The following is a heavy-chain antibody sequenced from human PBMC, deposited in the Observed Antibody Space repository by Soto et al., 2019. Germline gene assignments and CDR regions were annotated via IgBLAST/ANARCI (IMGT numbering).Heavy chain of an antibody. D-gene: IGHD2-21*02. CDR2: INPTGGST. CDR3: ARGFCTTATCFVGDF. Sequence: QVHLVQSGAEVKKPGASVKISCTSSGYTFTSNYLHWVRQAPGQGLEWMGMINPTGGSTNYAQRFRGRVTMTMDTSSSTVYMELSDLRSDDTAMYYCARGFCTTATCFVGDFWGQGTLVTVSS. J-gene: IGHJ4*02. V-gene: IGHV1-46*01. CDR1: GYTFTSNY.